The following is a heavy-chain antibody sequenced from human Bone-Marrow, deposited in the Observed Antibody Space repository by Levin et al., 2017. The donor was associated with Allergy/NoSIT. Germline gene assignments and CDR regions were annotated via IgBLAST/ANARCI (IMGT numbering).Heavy chain of an antibody. CDR1: GFTFRNFA. V-gene: IGHV3-23*01. J-gene: IGHJ6*04. CDR3: GKTHQEYNWNDLVLNV. D-gene: IGHD1-1*01. Sequence: PGGSLRLSCAASGFTFRNFALSWVRRAPGRGLEWVSSISGSGGSTYYADSVKGRFTVSRDNSMNTLYLQLSTVRGEDTAVYYCGKTHQEYNWNDLVLNVWGKGTTVIVSS. CDR2: ISGSGGST.